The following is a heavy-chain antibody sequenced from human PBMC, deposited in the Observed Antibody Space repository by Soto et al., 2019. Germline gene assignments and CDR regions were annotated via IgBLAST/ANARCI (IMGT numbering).Heavy chain of an antibody. D-gene: IGHD2-2*01. CDR3: ARDVVPAAYTYYYYGMDV. CDR2: IIPIFGTA. V-gene: IGHV1-69*13. CDR1: GGTFSSYA. J-gene: IGHJ6*02. Sequence: ASVKVSCKASGGTFSSYAISWVRQAPGQGLEWMGGIIPIFGTANYAQKFQGRVTITADESTSTAYMELSSLRSEDTAVYYCARDVVPAAYTYYYYGMDVWGQGTTVTVSS.